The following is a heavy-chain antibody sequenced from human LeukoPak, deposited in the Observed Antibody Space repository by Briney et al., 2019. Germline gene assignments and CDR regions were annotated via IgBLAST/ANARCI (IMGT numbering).Heavy chain of an antibody. CDR3: ATWSGTYYYY. D-gene: IGHD1-26*01. CDR2: FDPEDGKT. Sequence: ASVKVSCKASGHSLSELVMHWVRQAPGKGLEWMGGFDPEDGKTICAQKFQGRVTMTEDTSTDTAYMELISLRSEDTAVYYCATWSGTYYYYWGQGTLVTVSS. CDR1: GHSLSELV. V-gene: IGHV1-24*01. J-gene: IGHJ4*02.